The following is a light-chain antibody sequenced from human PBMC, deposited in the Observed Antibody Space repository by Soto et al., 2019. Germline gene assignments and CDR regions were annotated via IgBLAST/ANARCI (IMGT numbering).Light chain of an antibody. CDR1: RSLSSSY. CDR3: QQQGT. Sequence: EIVLTQSPGTLSLSPGERATLSCRASRSLSSSYVVWYQQKPGQAPRLLIYAASRMATGIPDRFSGSGSATEYTLTISRLEPDDFAVYYCQQQGTFGQGTKLEIK. CDR2: AAS. J-gene: IGKJ2*01. V-gene: IGKV3-20*01.